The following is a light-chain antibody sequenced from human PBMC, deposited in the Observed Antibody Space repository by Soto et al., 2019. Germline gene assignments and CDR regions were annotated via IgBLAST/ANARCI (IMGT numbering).Light chain of an antibody. J-gene: IGLJ7*01. CDR1: SSDVGGYNY. Sequence: QSALTQPAPVSGSPGQSITISCTGTSSDVGGYNYLSWYQQHPGKAPKVMIYEVSNRPSGVSNRFSGSKSGNTASLTISGLQAEDEADYFCSSYTTSGTPVFGGGTQLTVL. CDR2: EVS. V-gene: IGLV2-14*01. CDR3: SSYTTSGTPV.